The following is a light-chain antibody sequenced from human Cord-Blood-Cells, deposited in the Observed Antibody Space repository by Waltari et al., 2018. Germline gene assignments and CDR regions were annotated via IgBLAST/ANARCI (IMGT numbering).Light chain of an antibody. CDR3: AAWDDSLSGLYV. J-gene: IGLJ1*01. CDR2: RNN. CDR1: SSNIVSNY. V-gene: IGLV1-47*01. Sequence: QSVLTQPPSASGTPGQRVTISCSGSSSNIVSNYVYWYQQLPGTAPKLLTYRNNQRPSAVPDRFSGSKSVTSASLAISGLRAEDEADYYCAAWDDSLSGLYVFGTGTKVTVL.